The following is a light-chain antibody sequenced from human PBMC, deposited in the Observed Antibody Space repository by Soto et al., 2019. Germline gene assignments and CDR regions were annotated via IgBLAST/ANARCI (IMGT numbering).Light chain of an antibody. CDR2: GVV. V-gene: IGLV2-11*01. Sequence: QSVLAQPRSVSGSPGQSVTISCTGTGNDVGAYNYVSWYQQHPGRPPKLLIYGVVRWPSGVPDRFSGPKSGTSASLAITGLQAEDEADYYCQSYDSSLYGYVFGSGTKVTVL. CDR3: QSYDSSLYGYV. J-gene: IGLJ1*01. CDR1: GNDVGAYNY.